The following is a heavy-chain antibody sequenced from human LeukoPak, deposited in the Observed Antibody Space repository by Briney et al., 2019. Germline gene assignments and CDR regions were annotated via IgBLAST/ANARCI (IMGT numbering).Heavy chain of an antibody. CDR3: ARDLLARLLLDY. V-gene: IGHV3-30-3*01. CDR1: GFTFSSYA. J-gene: IGHJ4*02. D-gene: IGHD2-21*02. Sequence: GRSLRLSCAASGFTFSSYAMHWVRQAPGKGLEWVAVISYDGSNKYYADSMKGRFTISRDNSKNTLYLQMNSLRAEDTAVYYCARDLLARLLLDYWGQGTLVTVSS. CDR2: ISYDGSNK.